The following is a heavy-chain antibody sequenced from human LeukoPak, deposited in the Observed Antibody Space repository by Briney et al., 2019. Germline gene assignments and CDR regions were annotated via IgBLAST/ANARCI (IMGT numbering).Heavy chain of an antibody. Sequence: SETLSLTCTVSGGSISGYYWNLIRRPAGKGLEWIGRIYTTGDTNYNPSLKSRLTMSVDTSKNQFSLKLTSVTAADTAVYYCARERTVDGYPYYVDYWGQGPLVTVSS. V-gene: IGHV4-4*07. CDR1: GGSISGYY. J-gene: IGHJ4*02. CDR2: IYTTGDT. D-gene: IGHD3-22*01. CDR3: ARERTVDGYPYYVDY.